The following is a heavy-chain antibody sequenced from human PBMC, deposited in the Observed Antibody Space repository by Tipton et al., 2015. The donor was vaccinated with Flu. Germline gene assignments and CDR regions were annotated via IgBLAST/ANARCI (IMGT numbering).Heavy chain of an antibody. Sequence: TLSLTCTVSGASVSSSAYYWAWVRQPPGKGLEWIGNVYQSGSTSHNPSPKSRVTISIDTSADQFFLKLKSVTAADTAVYFCASFVRPYFTNGLDVWGQGTTVTVSS. CDR3: ASFVRPYFTNGLDV. CDR2: VYQSGST. J-gene: IGHJ6*02. V-gene: IGHV4-39*07. CDR1: GASVSSSAYY. D-gene: IGHD3-10*02.